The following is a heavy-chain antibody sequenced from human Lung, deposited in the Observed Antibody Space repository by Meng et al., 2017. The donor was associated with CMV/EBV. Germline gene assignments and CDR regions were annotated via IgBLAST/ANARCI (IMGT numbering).Heavy chain of an antibody. CDR2: IHYSGTT. D-gene: IGHD5-12*01. V-gene: IGHV4-30-4*01. J-gene: IGHJ4*02. CDR3: ARDSPGGYGYFDS. Sequence: HLQASGPGLVKPSQTLALTCTVSDGFTTSDDYYWSWIRQPPGKGLEWIGYIHYSGTTYYNPSLKSRIAISLDTSKNQFSLNLNSVTAADAAVYYCARDSPGGYGYFDSWGQGTLVTASS. CDR1: DGFTTSDDYY.